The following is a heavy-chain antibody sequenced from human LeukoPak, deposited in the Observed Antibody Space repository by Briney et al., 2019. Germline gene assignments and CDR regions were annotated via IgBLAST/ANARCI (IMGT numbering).Heavy chain of an antibody. CDR3: ARHDFGY. Sequence: SETLSLTCTVSGGSISSYYWSWIRQPPGKGLEWIGEINHSGSTNYNPSLKSRVTISVDTSKNQFSLKLSSVTAADTAVYYCARHDFGYWGQGTLVTVSS. J-gene: IGHJ4*02. CDR2: INHSGST. V-gene: IGHV4-34*01. CDR1: GGSISSYY.